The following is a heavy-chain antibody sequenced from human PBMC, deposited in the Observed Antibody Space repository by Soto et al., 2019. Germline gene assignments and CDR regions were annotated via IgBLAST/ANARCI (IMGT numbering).Heavy chain of an antibody. CDR3: ARARKLGYCSSTSCLRGHWFDP. CDR2: MNPNSGNT. D-gene: IGHD2-2*01. CDR1: GYTFTSYD. V-gene: IGHV1-8*01. Sequence: ASVKVSCKASGYTFTSYDINWVRQATGQGLEWMGWMNPNSGNTGYAQKFQGRVTMTRNTSISTAYMELSSLRSEDTAVYYCARARKLGYCSSTSCLRGHWFDPWGQGTLVTVSS. J-gene: IGHJ5*02.